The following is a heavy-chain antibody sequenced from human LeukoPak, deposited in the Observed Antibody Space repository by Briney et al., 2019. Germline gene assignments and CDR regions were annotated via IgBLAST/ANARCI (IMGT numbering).Heavy chain of an antibody. CDR1: GGSISSGGYY. J-gene: IGHJ4*02. CDR2: IYYSGST. Sequence: SETLSLTCTVSGGSISSGGYYWSWIRQHPGKGLEWIGYIYYSGSTYYNPSLKSRVTISVDTSKNRFSLKLSSVTAADTAVYYCARSASGYFDYWGQGTLVTVSS. V-gene: IGHV4-31*03. CDR3: ARSASGYFDY.